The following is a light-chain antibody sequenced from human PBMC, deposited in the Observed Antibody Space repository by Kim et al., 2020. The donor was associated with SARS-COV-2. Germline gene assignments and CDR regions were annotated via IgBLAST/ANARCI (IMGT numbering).Light chain of an antibody. CDR2: DAS. J-gene: IGKJ4*01. V-gene: IGKV3-11*01. CDR1: QSVGDF. CDR3: QQRYSWPLT. Sequence: EIVLTQSPATLSLSPGERATLSCRASQSVGDFLGWYQQKPGQTPSLPIFDASNRATGIPARFSGSGSGTDFALTITNLEPDDFAVYYCQQRYSWPLTFGGGTKVDIK.